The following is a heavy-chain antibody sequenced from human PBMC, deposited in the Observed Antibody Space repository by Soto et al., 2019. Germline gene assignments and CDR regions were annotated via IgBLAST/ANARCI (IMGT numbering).Heavy chain of an antibody. D-gene: IGHD2-2*01. CDR2: INPNGGST. Sequence: ASVKVSCKASGYSFTSYYIHWVLQAPGQGLEWMGIINPNGGSTSYAQKFQGRVTMTRDTSTSTVYMELSSLRSEDTAVYYCARGVSSQKYYYYYYGMDVWGQGTTVTVSS. V-gene: IGHV1-46*01. CDR3: ARGVSSQKYYYYYYGMDV. J-gene: IGHJ6*02. CDR1: GYSFTSYY.